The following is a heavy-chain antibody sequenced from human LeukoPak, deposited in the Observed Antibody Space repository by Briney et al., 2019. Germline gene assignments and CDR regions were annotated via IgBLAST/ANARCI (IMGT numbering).Heavy chain of an antibody. V-gene: IGHV3-7*04. CDR3: ARGGTPTFWTGFMDV. J-gene: IGHJ6*02. CDR2: IKQDGSEK. D-gene: IGHD3/OR15-3a*01. CDR1: GFTFSTYW. Sequence: GGSLRLSCAASGFTFSTYWMSWVRQAPGKGLEWVANIKQDGSEKYYVDSVKGRFTISRDNAKNSLYLQMNSLRAEDTAVYYCARGGTPTFWTGFMDVWGLGTTVTVSS.